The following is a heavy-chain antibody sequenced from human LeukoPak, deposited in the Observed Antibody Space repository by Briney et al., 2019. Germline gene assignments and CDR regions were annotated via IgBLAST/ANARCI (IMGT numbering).Heavy chain of an antibody. J-gene: IGHJ6*02. CDR3: ARDPYCSSTGCYGGYYYGMDV. V-gene: IGHV3-66*02. CDR1: GFTVSSNY. D-gene: IGHD2-2*01. Sequence: GGSLRLSCAASGFTVSSNYMSWVRQAPGKGLEWVSVIYSGGSTYYADSVKGRFTISRDNSKNTLYLQMNSLRAEDTAVYYCARDPYCSSTGCYGGYYYGMDVWGQGTTVTVSS. CDR2: IYSGGST.